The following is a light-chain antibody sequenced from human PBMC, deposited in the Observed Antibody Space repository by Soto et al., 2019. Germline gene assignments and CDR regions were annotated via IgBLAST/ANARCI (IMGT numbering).Light chain of an antibody. CDR2: DAS. V-gene: IGKV3-11*01. Sequence: EIVLTQSPATLSLFPGERATLSCRASQSVDSYLAWYQQKPGQAPRLLIYDASNRATGIPARFSASGSGTDFSLTISSLEPEDFVVYYCQQRKNWPPLTFGGGTKVEIK. J-gene: IGKJ4*01. CDR1: QSVDSY. CDR3: QQRKNWPPLT.